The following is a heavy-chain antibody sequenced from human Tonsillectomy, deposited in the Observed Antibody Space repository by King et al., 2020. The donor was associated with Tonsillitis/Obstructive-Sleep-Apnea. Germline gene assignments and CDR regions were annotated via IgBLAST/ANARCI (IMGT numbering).Heavy chain of an antibody. Sequence: QLQESGPGLVKSSETLSLICTVSGGSISSFYWSWVRQPPGKGLEWIGYISDSGDTNYNPSLKSRVTISLDTPKNQFSLKVNSVTAADTAVYYCARGNWGVRDGWGQGTTVTVSS. CDR1: GGSISSFY. CDR3: ARGNWGVRDG. V-gene: IGHV4-59*01. D-gene: IGHD7-27*01. J-gene: IGHJ6*02. CDR2: ISDSGDT.